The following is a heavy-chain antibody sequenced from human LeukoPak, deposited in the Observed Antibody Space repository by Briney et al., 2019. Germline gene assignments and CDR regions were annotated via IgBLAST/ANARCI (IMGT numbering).Heavy chain of an antibody. CDR2: INPNSGGT. J-gene: IGHJ4*02. V-gene: IGHV1-2*02. Sequence: GASVKVSCKASGYTFTGYYMHWVRQAPGQGLEWMGWINPNSGGTNYAQKFQGRVTMTRDTSISTAYMELSSLRADDTAVYYCARDRDSSGWYEGFDYWGQGTLVTVSS. CDR3: ARDRDSSGWYEGFDY. D-gene: IGHD6-19*01. CDR1: GYTFTGYY.